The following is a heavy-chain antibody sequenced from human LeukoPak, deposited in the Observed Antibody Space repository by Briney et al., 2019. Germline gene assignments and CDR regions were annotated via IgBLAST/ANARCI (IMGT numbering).Heavy chain of an antibody. J-gene: IGHJ5*02. CDR2: IKLDGSEK. CDR1: GFTFSSYW. D-gene: IGHD2-2*01. CDR3: ARDDLPNIVVVPAATP. V-gene: IGHV3-7*01. Sequence: TGGSLRLSCAASGFTFSSYWMSWVRQAPGKGLEWVANIKLDGSEKYYVDSVRGRFTISRDNAKNLLYLQMNSLRAEDTAVYHCARDDLPNIVVVPAATPWGQGTLVTVSS.